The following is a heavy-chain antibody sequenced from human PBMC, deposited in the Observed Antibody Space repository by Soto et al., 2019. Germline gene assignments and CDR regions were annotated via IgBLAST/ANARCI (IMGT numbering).Heavy chain of an antibody. Sequence: QVQLVQAGAEVKKPGSSVKVSCKASGGTFSSYAISWVRQAPGQGLEWMGGINPIFGTANYAKKFQGRVTITADESTSTAYKELSSLRSEDTAVYYCAAEYCSSTSCYNRGHDWGQGTLVTVSS. CDR3: AAEYCSSTSCYNRGHD. D-gene: IGHD2-2*02. J-gene: IGHJ4*02. CDR1: GGTFSSYA. CDR2: INPIFGTA. V-gene: IGHV1-69*01.